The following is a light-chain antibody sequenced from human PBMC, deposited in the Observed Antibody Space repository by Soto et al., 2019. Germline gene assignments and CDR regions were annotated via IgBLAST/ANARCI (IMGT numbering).Light chain of an antibody. CDR3: QQYDNLPPLT. CDR2: DAS. J-gene: IGKJ4*01. V-gene: IGKV1-33*01. Sequence: DIQMTQSPSSLSASVGDRVTITCQASQDISNYLNWYQQKPGKAPKLLIYDASNLETGVPSRFSGSGSGTDFTFTINSLQPEDIATYYCQQYDNLPPLTFGGGTKVEIK. CDR1: QDISNY.